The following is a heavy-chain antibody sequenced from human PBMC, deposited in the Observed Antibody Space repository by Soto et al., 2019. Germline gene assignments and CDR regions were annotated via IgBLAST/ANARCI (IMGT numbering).Heavy chain of an antibody. Sequence: GGSLRLSCAASGFTFSSYSMNWVRQAPGKGLEWVSSISSSSSYIYYADSVKGRFTISRDNAKNSLYLQMNSLRAEDTAVYYCATSSGWYGGAFDIRGQGTMVTVSS. CDR3: ATSSGWYGGAFDI. CDR2: ISSSSSYI. D-gene: IGHD6-19*01. CDR1: GFTFSSYS. V-gene: IGHV3-21*01. J-gene: IGHJ3*02.